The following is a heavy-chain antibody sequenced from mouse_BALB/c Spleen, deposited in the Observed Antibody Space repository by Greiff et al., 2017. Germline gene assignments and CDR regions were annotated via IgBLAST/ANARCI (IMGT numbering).Heavy chain of an antibody. CDR3: ARVTYYGSEAY. V-gene: IGHV1-14*01. CDR2: INPYNDGT. Sequence: EVQLKQSGPELVKPGASVKMSCKASGYTFTSYVMHWVKQKPGQGLEWIGYINPYNDGTKYNEKFKGKATLTSDKSSSTAYMELSSLTSEDSAVYYCARVTYYGSEAYWGQGTLVTVSA. D-gene: IGHD1-1*01. J-gene: IGHJ3*01. CDR1: GYTFTSYV.